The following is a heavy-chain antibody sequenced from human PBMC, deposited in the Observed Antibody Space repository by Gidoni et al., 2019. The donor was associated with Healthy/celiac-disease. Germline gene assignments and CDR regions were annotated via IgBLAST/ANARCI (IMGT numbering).Heavy chain of an antibody. V-gene: IGHV4-31*03. J-gene: IGHJ2*01. CDR2: IYYSGST. Sequence: QVQLQESGPGLVKPSQTLSLTCTVSGGSISRGGYYWSWIRQHPGKGLEWIGYIYYSGSTYYNPSLKSRVTIAVDTSKNQFSLKLSSVTAADTAVYYCARDNIGAAPLWYFDLWGRGTLVTVSS. D-gene: IGHD6-25*01. CDR1: GGSISRGGYY. CDR3: ARDNIGAAPLWYFDL.